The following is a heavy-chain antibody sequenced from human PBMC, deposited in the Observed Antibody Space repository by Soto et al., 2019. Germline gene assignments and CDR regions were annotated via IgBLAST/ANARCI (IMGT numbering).Heavy chain of an antibody. CDR3: ARGTFVVTAISRPRGKRRYYFDY. CDR1: GGSFSGYY. D-gene: IGHD2-21*02. V-gene: IGHV4-34*01. CDR2: INHSGST. Sequence: QVQLQQWGAGLLKPSETLSLTCAVYGGSFSGYYWSWIRQLPGKGLEWMGEINHSGSTNYNPSLKSRVTISVDTSKNQFSLTLSAVAAADTAVYYCARGTFVVTAISRPRGKRRYYFDYWGQGTLVTVSS. J-gene: IGHJ4*02.